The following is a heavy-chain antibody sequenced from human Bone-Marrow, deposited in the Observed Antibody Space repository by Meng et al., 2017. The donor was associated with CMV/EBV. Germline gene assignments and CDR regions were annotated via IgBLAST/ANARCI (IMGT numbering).Heavy chain of an antibody. Sequence: GGSISSGGYFWSWVRQHPGTGLEWIGYIYWSGSTYYNPSLKSRVTISADTSKNQFSLKLSSVTAADTAVYYCARVSYDFWSGAFDYWGQGTLVTVSS. J-gene: IGHJ4*02. CDR3: ARVSYDFWSGAFDY. D-gene: IGHD3-3*01. CDR2: IYWSGST. CDR1: GGSISSGGYF. V-gene: IGHV4-31*02.